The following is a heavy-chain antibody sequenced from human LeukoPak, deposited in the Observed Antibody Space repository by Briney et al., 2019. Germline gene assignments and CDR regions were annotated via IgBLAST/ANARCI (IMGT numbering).Heavy chain of an antibody. CDR2: IYSGGST. CDR3: ARDRSPDY. Sequence: GGSLRLSCAASGFTVSSNFMTWVRQPPGKGLEWVSLIYSGGSTYYADSVKGRFTISRDNAKNSLYLQMNSLRAEDTAVYYCARDRSPDYWGQGTLVTVSS. V-gene: IGHV3-53*01. CDR1: GFTVSSNF. J-gene: IGHJ4*02.